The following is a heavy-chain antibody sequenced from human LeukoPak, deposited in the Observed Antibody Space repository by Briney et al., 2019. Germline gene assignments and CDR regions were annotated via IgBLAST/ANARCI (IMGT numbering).Heavy chain of an antibody. D-gene: IGHD3-22*01. CDR2: IYYSGST. CDR1: GGSISSGGYS. CDR3: ARVYYYDSSGYWVYYFDY. Sequence: PSETLSLTCAVSGGSISSGGYSWRWVRQPPGRGLEWIGYIYYSGSTNYNPSLESRVTISVDTSKNQFSLKLSSVTAADTAVYYCARVYYYDSSGYWVYYFDYWGQGTLVTVSS. J-gene: IGHJ4*02. V-gene: IGHV4-61*08.